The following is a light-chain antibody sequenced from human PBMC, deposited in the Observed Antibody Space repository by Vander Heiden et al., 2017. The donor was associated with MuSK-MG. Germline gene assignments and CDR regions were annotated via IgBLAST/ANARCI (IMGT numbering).Light chain of an antibody. CDR2: SNN. Sequence: QSVLPQPLSASGTPGQRVTISCSGSSSNIGSNTANWYQQLPGTSPNLLIFSNNQRPSGAPDRFSGSKSGTSDALAISGLQSEDEADYYCAAWDDSLNGSWVFGGGTKRTVL. V-gene: IGLV1-44*01. J-gene: IGLJ3*02. CDR1: SSNIGSNT. CDR3: AAWDDSLNGSWV.